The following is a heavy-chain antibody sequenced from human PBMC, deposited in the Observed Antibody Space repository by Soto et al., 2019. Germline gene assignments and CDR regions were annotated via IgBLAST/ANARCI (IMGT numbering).Heavy chain of an antibody. CDR3: ASARGVVGQLGMDV. CDR2: IYYSGST. V-gene: IGHV4-31*03. CDR1: GGSISSGGYY. D-gene: IGHD3-3*01. Sequence: SETLSLTCTVPGGSISSGGYYWSWIRQHPGKGLEWIGYIYYSGSTYYNPSLKSRVTISVDTSKNQFSLKLSSVTAADTAVYYCASARGVVGQLGMDVWGQGTTVTVS. J-gene: IGHJ6*02.